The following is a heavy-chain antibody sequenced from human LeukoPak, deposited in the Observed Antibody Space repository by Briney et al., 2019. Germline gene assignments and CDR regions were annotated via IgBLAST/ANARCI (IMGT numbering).Heavy chain of an antibody. J-gene: IGHJ4*02. CDR2: ISGSGGST. CDR3: AKGPKGPKYYYDSSGYYDY. CDR1: GFTFSSYA. V-gene: IGHV3-23*01. D-gene: IGHD3-22*01. Sequence: GGSLRLSCAASGFTFSSYAMSWVRQAPGKGLEWVSAISGSGGSTYYADSVKGRFTISRDNSKNTLYLQMNSLRAEDTAVYYCAKGPKGPKYYYDSSGYYDYWGQGTLVTASS.